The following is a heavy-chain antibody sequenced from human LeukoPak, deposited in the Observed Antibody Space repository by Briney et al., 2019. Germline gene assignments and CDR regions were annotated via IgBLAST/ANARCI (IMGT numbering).Heavy chain of an antibody. CDR2: IYSSGST. Sequence: SETLFLTCTVSGGSISSGLYYWSWIRQPAGKGLEWIGRIYSSGSTNFNPSLKSRVSLSVDTSKNQFSLNLSAVTAAVTAVYYCASTHIHGGAFDIWGQGTVVTVSS. D-gene: IGHD2-21*01. J-gene: IGHJ3*02. V-gene: IGHV4-61*02. CDR3: ASTHIHGGAFDI. CDR1: GGSISSGLYY.